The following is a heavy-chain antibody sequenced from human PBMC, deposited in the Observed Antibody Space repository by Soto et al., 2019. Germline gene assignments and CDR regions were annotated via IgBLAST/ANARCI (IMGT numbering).Heavy chain of an antibody. CDR2: IDPSDSYT. CDR1: GYSFTSYW. D-gene: IGHD5-12*01. J-gene: IGHJ4*02. Sequence: GESLKISCKGSGYSFTSYWISWVRQMPGKGLEWMGRIDPSDSYTNYSPSFQGHVTISADNAKNSLYLQMNSLRADDTAVYYCASLEWEYSGYADYWGQGTLVTVSS. CDR3: ASLEWEYSGYADY. V-gene: IGHV5-10-1*01.